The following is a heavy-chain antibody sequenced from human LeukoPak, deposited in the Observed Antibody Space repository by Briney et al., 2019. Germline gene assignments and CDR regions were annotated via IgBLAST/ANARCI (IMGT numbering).Heavy chain of an antibody. Sequence: SETLSLTCTVSGGSISSGSYYWSWIRQPAGKGLEWIGFIHDSGSTYYNPSLKSRVSISRDMSKNQLSLMLSSVTAADTAVYYCARGFGAGNYYYGWFDPWGQGTLVSVFS. CDR2: IHDSGST. V-gene: IGHV4-30-4*08. J-gene: IGHJ5*02. D-gene: IGHD3-10*01. CDR3: ARGFGAGNYYYGWFDP. CDR1: GGSISSGSYY.